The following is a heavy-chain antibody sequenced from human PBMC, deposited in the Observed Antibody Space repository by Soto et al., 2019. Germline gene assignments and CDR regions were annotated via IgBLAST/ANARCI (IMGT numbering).Heavy chain of an antibody. D-gene: IGHD3-22*01. J-gene: IGHJ4*02. CDR3: AKVSSDYYATSDN. Sequence: PGGSLRLSCASSGFTFSSFAMGWVRQAPGKGLEWVSVISDRDGSTYYADSVKGRFTISTDNSKSTLYLQMNSLRGDDTAIYYCAKVSSDYYATSDNWGQET. CDR1: GFTFSSFA. CDR2: ISDRDGST. V-gene: IGHV3-23*01.